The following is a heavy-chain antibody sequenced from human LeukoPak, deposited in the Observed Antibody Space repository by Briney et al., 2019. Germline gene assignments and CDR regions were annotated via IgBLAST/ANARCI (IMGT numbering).Heavy chain of an antibody. Sequence: GGSLRLFCAASGFTFSSYAMSWVRQAPGKGLEWVSAISGSGGSTYYADSVKGRFTISRDNSKNTLYLQMNSLRAEDTAVYYCAKDLGSMVRGVIITWVLDYWGQGTLVTVSS. CDR1: GFTFSSYA. J-gene: IGHJ4*02. V-gene: IGHV3-23*01. CDR3: AKDLGSMVRGVIITWVLDY. CDR2: ISGSGGST. D-gene: IGHD3-10*01.